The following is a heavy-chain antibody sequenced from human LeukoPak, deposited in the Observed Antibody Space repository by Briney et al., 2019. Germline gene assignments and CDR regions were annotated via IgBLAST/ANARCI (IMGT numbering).Heavy chain of an antibody. CDR2: IYYIGST. J-gene: IGHJ4*02. V-gene: IGHV4-30-4*08. CDR1: GGSISSGDYY. Sequence: PSETLSLTCTVSGGSISSGDYYWSWIRQPPGKGLEWIGYIYYIGSTYYNPSLKSRVTISVDTSKTQFSLKLSSVTAADTAVYYCARRNYYDSSRFDYWGQGTLVTVSS. D-gene: IGHD3-22*01. CDR3: ARRNYYDSSRFDY.